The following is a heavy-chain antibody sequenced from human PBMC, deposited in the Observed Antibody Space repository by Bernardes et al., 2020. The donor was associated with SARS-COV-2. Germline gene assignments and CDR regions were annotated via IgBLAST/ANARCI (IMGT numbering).Heavy chain of an antibody. CDR3: AKMGRWIEKHIDY. D-gene: IGHD2-2*03. CDR2: IWKSGNT. J-gene: IGHJ4*02. Sequence: ATLSLTCTVSGDSISSSNNYWGWIGQPPGKGLEWIGSIWKSGNTYYNSSLKSRVAMSVDTSTNQFSLNLRSVTAADTAVYYCAKMGRWIEKHIDYWGQGRLVTVSS. V-gene: IGHV4-39*01. CDR1: GDSISSSNNY.